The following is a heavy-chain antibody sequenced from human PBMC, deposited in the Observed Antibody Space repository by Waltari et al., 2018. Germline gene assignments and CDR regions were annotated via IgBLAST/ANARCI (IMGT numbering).Heavy chain of an antibody. CDR2: IYYGGST. D-gene: IGHD3-16*01. Sequence: QVQLQESGPGRVKPSETLSPTGTAPGASIRGYYWSWFRQPPGKGLEWIGYIYYGGSTNYSPSLKSRVTISVDTSKNQFSLNLNSVTAADTAVYYCARHAGGVTTDFDFWGQGTLVTVSS. J-gene: IGHJ4*02. CDR3: ARHAGGVTTDFDF. V-gene: IGHV4-59*08. CDR1: GASIRGYY.